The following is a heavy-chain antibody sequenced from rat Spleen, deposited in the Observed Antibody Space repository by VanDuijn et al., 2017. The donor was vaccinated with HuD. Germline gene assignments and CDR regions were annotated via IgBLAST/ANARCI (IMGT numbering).Heavy chain of an antibody. CDR1: GFSLISNT. D-gene: IGHD1-2*01. CDR3: ARSDYSSPYYCDY. V-gene: IGHV2-1*01. Sequence: QVQLKESGPGLVQPSQTLSLTCTVSGFSLISNTVHWVRQPPGKGLEWMGGIWGDGSTDYNSALKSRLSISRDTSKSQLFLQMNDLQTEDTAMYFCARSDYSSPYYCDYWGQGVMVTVSS. J-gene: IGHJ2*01. CDR2: IWGDGST.